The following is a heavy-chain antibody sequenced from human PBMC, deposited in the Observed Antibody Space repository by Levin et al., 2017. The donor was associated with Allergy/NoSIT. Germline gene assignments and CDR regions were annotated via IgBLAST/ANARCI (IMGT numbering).Heavy chain of an antibody. CDR1: GGSISTNNYY. J-gene: IGHJ4*02. V-gene: IGHV4-39*01. CDR3: ASRKSLQPFDY. Sequence: RSQTLSLTCTVSGGSISTNNYYWGWIRQPPGKGLEWIGSIYFSGSTYYNPSLKSRVTVSLDTSKNQFSLRLSSVTAADTAVYYCASRKSLQPFDYWGRGTLVTVSS. D-gene: IGHD5/OR15-5a*01. CDR2: IYFSGST.